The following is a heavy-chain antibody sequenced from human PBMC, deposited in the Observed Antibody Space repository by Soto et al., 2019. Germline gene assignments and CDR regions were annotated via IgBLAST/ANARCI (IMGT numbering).Heavy chain of an antibody. J-gene: IGHJ4*02. CDR1: GFTFNGYW. V-gene: IGHV3-74*01. Sequence: PGGSLRLSCAASGFTFNGYWMYWVRQAPGKGLVWVSRIKHDGSSADYADSVKGRFSISRDNAKNTLYLEMNSLRADDTAVYYCVAGSQGDYWGQGTLVTVSS. CDR2: IKHDGSSA. CDR3: VAGSQGDY.